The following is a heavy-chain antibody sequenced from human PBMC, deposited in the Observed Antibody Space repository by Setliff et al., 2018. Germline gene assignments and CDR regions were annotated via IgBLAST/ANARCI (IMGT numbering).Heavy chain of an antibody. J-gene: IGHJ4*02. CDR3: ARGGSIYDHVWGSYRFVDS. CDR1: GYTFTDFY. CDR2: INPYTGDT. Sequence: ASVKVSCKTSGYTFTDFYIQWVRQAPGQGLEWMGWINPYTGDTDYAPKFQGRVTVTRDTSVTTAYMDLTRLTSDDTAVYYCARGGSIYDHVWGSYRFVDSWGLGTLVTVS. D-gene: IGHD3-16*02. V-gene: IGHV1-2*02.